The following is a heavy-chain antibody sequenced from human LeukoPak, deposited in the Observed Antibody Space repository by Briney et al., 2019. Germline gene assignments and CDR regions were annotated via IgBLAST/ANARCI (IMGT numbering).Heavy chain of an antibody. V-gene: IGHV4-34*01. J-gene: IGHJ6*02. CDR2: INHSGST. D-gene: IGHD6-13*01. CDR1: GGSFSGYY. Sequence: SETLSLTCAVYGGSFSGYYWSWVRQPPGKGLEWIGEINHSGSTNYNPSLKSRVTISVNTSKNQFSLKLSSVTAADTAVYYCARGGKSSSWYVSKGAYYYGMDVWSQGTTVTVSS. CDR3: ARGGKSSSWYVSKGAYYYGMDV.